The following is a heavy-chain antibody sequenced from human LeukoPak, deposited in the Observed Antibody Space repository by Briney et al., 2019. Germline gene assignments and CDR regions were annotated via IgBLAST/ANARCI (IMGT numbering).Heavy chain of an antibody. CDR1: GYTFTSYD. V-gene: IGHV1-8*01. J-gene: IGHJ6*03. Sequence: ASVKVSCKASGYTFTSYDINWARQATGQGLEWMGWMNPNSGNTGYAQKFQGRVTMTRNTSISTAYMELSSLRSEDTAVYYCARMFADIVVVPAAIPGIYYYYMDVWGKGTTVTVSS. D-gene: IGHD2-2*02. CDR3: ARMFADIVVVPAAIPGIYYYYMDV. CDR2: MNPNSGNT.